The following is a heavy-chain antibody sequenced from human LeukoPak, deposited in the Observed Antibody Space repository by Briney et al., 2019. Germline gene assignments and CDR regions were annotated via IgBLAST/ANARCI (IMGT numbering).Heavy chain of an antibody. CDR1: AFTFSSYA. V-gene: IGHV3-23*01. J-gene: IGHJ4*02. Sequence: GGSLRLSCAASAFTFSSYAMSWVRQTPGKGLEWVSGIRSTGGGTYYADSVKGRFTISRDNSKNTLYLQMNSLGAEDTAVYYCAKELAAVGVPSFDSWGQGTLVTVSS. CDR3: AKELAAVGVPSFDS. D-gene: IGHD6-13*01. CDR2: IRSTGGGT.